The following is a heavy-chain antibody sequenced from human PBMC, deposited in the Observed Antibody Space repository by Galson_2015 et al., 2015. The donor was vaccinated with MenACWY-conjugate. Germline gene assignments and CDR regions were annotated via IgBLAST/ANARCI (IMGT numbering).Heavy chain of an antibody. CDR1: GFTFSTYW. CDR2: INSVGRST. Sequence: SLRLSCAASGFTFSTYWMHWVRQAPGKGLVWVSRINSVGRSTSYADSVKGRFTISRDNAKDTLYLQMNSLRAEDTAVYYCARLGGNYRTPSHFDYRGQGTLVTVSS. J-gene: IGHJ4*02. D-gene: IGHD1-26*01. V-gene: IGHV3-74*01. CDR3: ARLGGNYRTPSHFDY.